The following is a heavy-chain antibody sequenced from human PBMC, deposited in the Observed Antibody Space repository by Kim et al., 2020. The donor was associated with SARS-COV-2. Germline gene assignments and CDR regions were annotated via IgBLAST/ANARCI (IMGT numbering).Heavy chain of an antibody. V-gene: IGHV1-8*01. CDR2: MNPNSGNT. CDR1: GYTFTSYD. J-gene: IGHJ4*02. CDR3: AILGMGVRGVIMSDY. D-gene: IGHD3-10*01. Sequence: ASVKVSCKASGYTFTSYDINWVRQATGQGLEWMGWMNPNSGNTGYAQKFQGRVTMTRNTSISTAYMELSSLRSEDTAVYYCAILGMGVRGVIMSDYWGQGTLVTVSS.